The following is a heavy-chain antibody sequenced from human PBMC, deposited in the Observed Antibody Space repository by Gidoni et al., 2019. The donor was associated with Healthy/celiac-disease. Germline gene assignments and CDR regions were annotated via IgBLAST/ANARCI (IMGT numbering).Heavy chain of an antibody. V-gene: IGHV3-23*01. J-gene: IGHJ4*02. Sequence: EVQLLESGGGLVQPGWSLRLSCAASGFTFSSYAMSWVRQAPGKGLELVSAISGSGGSTYYADSVKGRFTISRDNSKNTLYLQMNSLRAEDTAVYYCAKVDDSSGYLDYWGQGTLVTVSS. CDR1: GFTFSSYA. CDR2: ISGSGGST. D-gene: IGHD3-22*01. CDR3: AKVDDSSGYLDY.